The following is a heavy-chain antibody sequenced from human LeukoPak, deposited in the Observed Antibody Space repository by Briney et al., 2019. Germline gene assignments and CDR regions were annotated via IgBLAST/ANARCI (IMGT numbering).Heavy chain of an antibody. Sequence: GGSLRLSCAGSEFTFSSSEMNWVRQAPGKGLEWVSYINSGGTIYYADSVKGRFTISRDNAKNSLYLQMNSLRAEDTAVYYCARADSQLVRPPFDYWGQGTLVTVSS. CDR2: INSGGTI. J-gene: IGHJ4*02. CDR1: EFTFSSSE. CDR3: ARADSQLVRPPFDY. V-gene: IGHV3-48*03. D-gene: IGHD6-13*01.